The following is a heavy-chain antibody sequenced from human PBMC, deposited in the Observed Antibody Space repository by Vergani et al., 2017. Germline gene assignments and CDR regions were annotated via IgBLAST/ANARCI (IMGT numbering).Heavy chain of an antibody. CDR1: GGTFSSYT. D-gene: IGHD3-22*01. CDR3: ATPGGVYDRSGYCFDY. J-gene: IGHJ4*02. V-gene: IGHV1-69*02. Sequence: QVQLVQSGAEVKKPGSSVKVSCKASGGTFSSYTISWVRQAPGQGLEWMGRIIPILGIANYEQKFQGRVTITADKSTSTAYMELSSLRSEDTGVYYCATPGGVYDRSGYCFDYWDQGTLVTVSS. CDR2: IIPILGIA.